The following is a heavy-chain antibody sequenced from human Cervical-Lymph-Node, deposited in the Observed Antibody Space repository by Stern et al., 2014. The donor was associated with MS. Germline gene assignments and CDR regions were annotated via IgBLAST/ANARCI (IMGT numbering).Heavy chain of an antibody. Sequence: EVQLVQSGGGLTQPGGSLRLSCATSGFTVSSNYMSWARQAPGKGLEWVSVIHSGGYTFYVDSVKGRFSISRDNSKKTLYLQMNSLRAEDTAVYYCVRDHYNILTGYYIDYWGQGTLVTVSS. V-gene: IGHV3-53*01. CDR2: IHSGGYT. D-gene: IGHD3-9*01. CDR3: VRDHYNILTGYYIDY. CDR1: GFTVSSNY. J-gene: IGHJ4*02.